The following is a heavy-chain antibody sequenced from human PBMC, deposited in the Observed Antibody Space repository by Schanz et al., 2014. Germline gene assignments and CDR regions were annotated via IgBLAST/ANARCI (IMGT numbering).Heavy chain of an antibody. CDR3: ARGYGDSPTDF. V-gene: IGHV1-69*02. CDR2: IIPILGVT. CDR1: GGTFSTYT. D-gene: IGHD4-17*01. Sequence: QVQLVQSGAEVKKPGSSVKVSCKASGGTFSTYTISWVRQAPGQGLEWMGRIIPILGVTHYAQKFQGRVTLTTDTSTSTAYMELRNLRSDDTAVYYCARGYGDSPTDFWGQGTLXTVSS. J-gene: IGHJ4*02.